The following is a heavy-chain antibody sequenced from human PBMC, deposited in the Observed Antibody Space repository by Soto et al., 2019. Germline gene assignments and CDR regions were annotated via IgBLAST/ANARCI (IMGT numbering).Heavy chain of an antibody. V-gene: IGHV3-73*01. CDR1: WFTFSGSA. CDR2: IRSKANSYAT. Sequence: GGSLRVSCAASWFTFSGSAIHWVRQASGKGLGWVGRIRSKANSYATAYAASVKGRFTISRDDSKNTAYLQMNSLKTEDTAVYYCTGGDYGEYFGYLGLVVWGHGTTVTISS. CDR3: TGGDYGEYFGYLGLVV. J-gene: IGHJ6*02. D-gene: IGHD4-17*01.